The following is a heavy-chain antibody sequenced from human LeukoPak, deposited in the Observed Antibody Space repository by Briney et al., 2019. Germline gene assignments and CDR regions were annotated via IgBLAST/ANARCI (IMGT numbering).Heavy chain of an antibody. J-gene: IGHJ4*02. Sequence: ASVKVSCKTSGYTFTSYDVNWVRQATGQGLEWMGWVNPNSGNTGYAQKFQGRVTMTRDTSISTFYMELSSLRSEDTAVYSCARSPRNWGFDYWGQGTLVTVSS. V-gene: IGHV1-8*01. D-gene: IGHD7-27*01. CDR1: GYTFTSYD. CDR2: VNPNSGNT. CDR3: ARSPRNWGFDY.